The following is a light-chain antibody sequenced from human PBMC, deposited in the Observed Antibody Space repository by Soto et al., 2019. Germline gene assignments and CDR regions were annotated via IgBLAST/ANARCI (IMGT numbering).Light chain of an antibody. CDR1: QSVRNY. CDR3: QQRSNWPLIT. V-gene: IGKV3-11*01. CDR2: DAS. Sequence: EIVLTQSPATLSLSPGERATLSCRASQSVRNYLAWYQQKYGQAPRLLIYDASNRATGIPARFSGSGSGTDFTLTISSPEPEDFAVYYCQQRSNWPLITFGQGTRLEIK. J-gene: IGKJ5*01.